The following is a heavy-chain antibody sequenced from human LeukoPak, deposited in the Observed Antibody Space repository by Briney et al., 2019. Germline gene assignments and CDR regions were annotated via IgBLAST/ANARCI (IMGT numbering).Heavy chain of an antibody. V-gene: IGHV3-66*02. CDR3: AKDDSSGYYYYYYYGMDG. CDR2: IYSGGST. Sequence: GGSLRLSCAASGFTVSSNYMSWVRQAPGKGLEWVSVIYSGGSTYYADSVKGRFTISRDNSKNTLYLQMNSLRAEDTAVYYCAKDDSSGYYYYYYYGMDGWGQGTTVTVS. D-gene: IGHD3-22*01. J-gene: IGHJ6*02. CDR1: GFTVSSNY.